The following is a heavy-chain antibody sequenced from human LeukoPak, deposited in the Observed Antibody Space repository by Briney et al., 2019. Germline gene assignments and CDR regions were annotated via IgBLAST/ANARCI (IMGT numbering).Heavy chain of an antibody. Sequence: GGSLRLSCAASGFSFSSYAMSWVRQAPGKGLEWVSAISGSGGSTYYAASVKGRFTISRDNSKNTLYRQINSQRAEDTAVYYCAKDRRGSYTLDYWGQGTLVTVSS. V-gene: IGHV3-23*01. D-gene: IGHD1-26*01. CDR3: AKDRRGSYTLDY. CDR1: GFSFSSYA. CDR2: ISGSGGST. J-gene: IGHJ4*02.